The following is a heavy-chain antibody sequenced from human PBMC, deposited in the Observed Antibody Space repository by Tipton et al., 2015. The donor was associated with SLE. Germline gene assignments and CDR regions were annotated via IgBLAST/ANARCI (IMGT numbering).Heavy chain of an antibody. CDR3: ARGRIAVGFDP. J-gene: IGHJ5*02. CDR1: GGSFSGYY. Sequence: LRLSCAVYGGSFSGYYWSWIRQPPGKGLEWIGEINHSGSTNYNPSLKSRVTISVDTSKNQFSLKLSSVTAADTAVYYCARGRIAVGFDPWGQGTLVTVSS. D-gene: IGHD6-19*01. V-gene: IGHV4-34*01. CDR2: INHSGST.